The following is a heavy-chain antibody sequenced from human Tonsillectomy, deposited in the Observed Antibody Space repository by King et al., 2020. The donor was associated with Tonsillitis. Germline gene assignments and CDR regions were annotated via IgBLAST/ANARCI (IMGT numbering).Heavy chain of an antibody. V-gene: IGHV3-30*18. D-gene: IGHD6-13*01. CDR2: ISHDGHNL. CDR3: AKGKISTWLFDAFDM. J-gene: IGHJ3*02. CDR1: GFTFGDYG. Sequence: VQLVESGGGVVQPGRSLRLSCAASGFTFGDYGMHWVRQAPGKGLEWVAVISHDGHNLDYADSAKGRFTISRDNSKNTLYLQMNILRPEDTAVYFCAKGKISTWLFDAFDMWGQGTMVTVSS.